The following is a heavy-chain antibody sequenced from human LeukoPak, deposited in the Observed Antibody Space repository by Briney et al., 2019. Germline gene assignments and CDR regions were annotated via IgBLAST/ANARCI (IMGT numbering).Heavy chain of an antibody. J-gene: IGHJ4*02. CDR3: ARDYPPPPVAGPYYFDY. CDR2: IKQDGSEK. Sequence: GGSLRLSCVASGFTFSGYWMSWVRQAPGKGLEWVANIKQDGSEKYYVDSVKGRFTISRDNAKNSLYLQMNSLRAEDTAVYYCARDYPPPPVAGPYYFDYWGQGTLVTVSS. D-gene: IGHD6-19*01. CDR1: GFTFSGYW. V-gene: IGHV3-7*05.